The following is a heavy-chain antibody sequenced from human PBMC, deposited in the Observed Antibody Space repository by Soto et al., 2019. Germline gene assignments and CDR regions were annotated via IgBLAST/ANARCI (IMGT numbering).Heavy chain of an antibody. CDR2: ISSSSSYT. CDR1: GFTFSDYY. V-gene: IGHV3-11*06. D-gene: IGHD3-10*01. J-gene: IGHJ6*02. CDR3: ARVQVLLWFGELFLDGMDV. Sequence: VGSLRLSCAASGFTFSDYYMSWIRQAPGKGLEWVSYISSSSSYTNYADSVKGRFTISRDNAKNSLYLQMNSLRAEDTAVYYCARVQVLLWFGELFLDGMDVWGQGTTVTVSS.